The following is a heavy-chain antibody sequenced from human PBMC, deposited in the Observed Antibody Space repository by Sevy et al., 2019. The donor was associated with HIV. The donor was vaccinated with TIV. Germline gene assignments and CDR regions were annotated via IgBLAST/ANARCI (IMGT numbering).Heavy chain of an antibody. J-gene: IGHJ5*02. V-gene: IGHV1-24*01. CDR2: LDPGNGEI. CDR1: GYSLSKLS. Sequence: ASVKVSCKVFGYSLSKLSMHWVRQAPGKGLEWMGSLDPGNGEITYAQTLQGRVTMTVDTSTDTAYMELSSLTSEDTATYYCATVGLGYYSGSSYYQGDWFDPWGQGTLVTVSS. D-gene: IGHD2-15*01. CDR3: ATVGLGYYSGSSYYQGDWFDP.